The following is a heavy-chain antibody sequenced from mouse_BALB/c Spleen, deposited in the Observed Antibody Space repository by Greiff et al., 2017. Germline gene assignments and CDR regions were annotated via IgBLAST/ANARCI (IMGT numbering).Heavy chain of an antibody. CDR2: INPDSSTI. D-gene: IGHD2-1*01. Sequence: DVMLVESGGGLVQPGGSLKFSCAASGFDFSRYWMSWVRQAPGKGLEWIGEINPDSSTINYTPSLKDKFIISRDNAKNTLYLQMSKVRSEDTALYYCARHGNWYYFDYWGQGTTLTVSS. V-gene: IGHV4-1*02. CDR3: ARHGNWYYFDY. J-gene: IGHJ2*01. CDR1: GFDFSRYW.